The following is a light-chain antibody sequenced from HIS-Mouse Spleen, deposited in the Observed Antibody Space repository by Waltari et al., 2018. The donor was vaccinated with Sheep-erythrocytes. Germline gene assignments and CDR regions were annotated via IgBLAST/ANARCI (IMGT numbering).Light chain of an antibody. CDR1: QDISSW. V-gene: IGKV1-12*01. CDR3: QQANSFPIT. CDR2: AAS. J-gene: IGKJ5*01. Sequence: DIQMMQSSSSVSASVGDRVTITCRESQDISSWLAWYQQKPGKDPKLPIYAASSLQSGVPSRFSGSGSGTDFTLTISSLQPEDFATYYCQQANSFPITFGQGTRLEIK.